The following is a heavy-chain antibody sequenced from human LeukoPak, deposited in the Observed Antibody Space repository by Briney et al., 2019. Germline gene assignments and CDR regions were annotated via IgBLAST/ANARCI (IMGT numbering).Heavy chain of an antibody. CDR1: GFTFGSYS. Sequence: PGGSLRLSCAASGFTFGSYSMNWVRQAPGKGLQWVSSISKNSGYMYYIDSVKGRFTISRDNAKNSMYLQMNSVRADDTAVYYCAKARGSSVYEQFDYWGQGTQVTVSP. J-gene: IGHJ4*02. V-gene: IGHV3-21*01. CDR2: ISKNSGYM. D-gene: IGHD5/OR15-5a*01. CDR3: AKARGSSVYEQFDY.